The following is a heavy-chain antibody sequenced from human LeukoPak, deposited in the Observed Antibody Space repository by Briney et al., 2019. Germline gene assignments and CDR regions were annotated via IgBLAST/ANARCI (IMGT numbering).Heavy chain of an antibody. J-gene: IGHJ4*02. CDR2: INPNSGGT. CDR3: ARVPVREDSLIRSSTSCYGLNEYYFDY. D-gene: IGHD2-2*01. V-gene: IGHV1-2*02. Sequence: GASVRVSCKASGYTFTGYYMHWVRQAPGQGLEWMGWINPNSGGTNYAQKFQGRVTMTRDTSISTAYMELSRLRSDDTAVYYCARVPVREDSLIRSSTSCYGLNEYYFDYWGQGTLVTVSS. CDR1: GYTFTGYY.